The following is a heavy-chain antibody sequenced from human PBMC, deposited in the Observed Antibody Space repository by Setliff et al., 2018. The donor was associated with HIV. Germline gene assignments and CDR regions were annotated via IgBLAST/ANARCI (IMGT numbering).Heavy chain of an antibody. CDR2: ISGSSST. Sequence: PGGSLRLSCVASGFTFSDYHISWIRQAPGKGLEWVSYISGSSSTNYAESVKGRFTISRDNAKNSVYLQMNSLRAEDTAVYYCARGQAYSTAWSGFDFWGQGALVTVSS. J-gene: IGHJ4*02. CDR3: ARGQAYSTAWSGFDF. D-gene: IGHD6-13*01. CDR1: GFTFSDYH. V-gene: IGHV3-11*05.